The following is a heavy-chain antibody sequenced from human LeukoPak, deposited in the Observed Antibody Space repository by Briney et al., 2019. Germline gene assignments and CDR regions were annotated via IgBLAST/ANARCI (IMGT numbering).Heavy chain of an antibody. CDR2: IYTSGST. Sequence: SETLSLTCTVSGGSFSSGSYYWSWIRQPAGKGLEWIGRIYTSGSTNYNPALKSRVTISIDTSKNQLSLRLSSVTAADTAVYYCARAIWFGEGHDYWGQGTLVTVSS. V-gene: IGHV4-61*02. D-gene: IGHD3-10*01. J-gene: IGHJ4*02. CDR3: ARAIWFGEGHDY. CDR1: GGSFSSGSYY.